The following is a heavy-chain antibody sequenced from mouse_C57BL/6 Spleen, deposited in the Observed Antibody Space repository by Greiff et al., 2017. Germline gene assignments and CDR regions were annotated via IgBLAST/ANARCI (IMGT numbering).Heavy chain of an antibody. J-gene: IGHJ1*03. Sequence: DVQLVESGPELVKPGASVKMSCKASGYTFTDYNMHWVKQSHGKSLEWIGYINPNNGGTSYNQKFKGKATLTVNKSSSTAYMELRSLTSEDSAVYYCARKGVYYSNWYFDVWGTGTTVTVSS. D-gene: IGHD2-5*01. CDR3: ARKGVYYSNWYFDV. CDR2: INPNNGGT. CDR1: GYTFTDYN. V-gene: IGHV1-22*01.